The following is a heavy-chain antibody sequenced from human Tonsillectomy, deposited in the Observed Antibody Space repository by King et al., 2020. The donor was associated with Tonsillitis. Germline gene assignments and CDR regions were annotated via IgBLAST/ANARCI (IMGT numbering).Heavy chain of an antibody. CDR3: AKAYGSGPYSYS. D-gene: IGHD6-19*01. CDR1: GFTFSNYV. CDR2: INPSDGST. V-gene: IGHV3-23*04. J-gene: IGHJ4*02. Sequence: VQLVESGGGLVQPGGSLRLSCAASGFTFSNYVMRWVRQAPGKGLEWVSSINPSDGSTYYPDSVKGRFTISRDNSKNILYLQMNSLRAEDTAVYYCAKAYGSGPYSYSLGQGTLVTVSS.